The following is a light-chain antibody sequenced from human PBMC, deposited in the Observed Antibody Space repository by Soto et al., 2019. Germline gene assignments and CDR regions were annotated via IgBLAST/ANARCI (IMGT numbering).Light chain of an antibody. V-gene: IGKV3-20*01. CDR2: AAS. CDR3: QQYGSPPWT. J-gene: IGKJ1*01. CDR1: QSVSGSS. Sequence: VTLSLSPGERVTLSCAVIQSVSGSSIAWYQQKPGQPPRLLIYAASSRAAGIPDRFGGSGSGTDFNLTISRLEPEDFAVYYCQQYGSPPWTFGQGTKVDIK.